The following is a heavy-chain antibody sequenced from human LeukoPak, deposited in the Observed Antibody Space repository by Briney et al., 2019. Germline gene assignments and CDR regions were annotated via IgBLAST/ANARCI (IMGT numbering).Heavy chain of an antibody. CDR3: ARGGATGYYYYYMDV. Sequence: SETLSLTCTVSGGSISSYYWSWIRQPPGKGLEWIGYIYYSGSTNYNPSLKSRVTISVDTSKNQFSLKLSSVTAADTAAYYCARGGATGYYYYYMDVWGKGTTVTVSS. V-gene: IGHV4-59*01. CDR1: GGSISSYY. D-gene: IGHD1-26*01. CDR2: IYYSGST. J-gene: IGHJ6*03.